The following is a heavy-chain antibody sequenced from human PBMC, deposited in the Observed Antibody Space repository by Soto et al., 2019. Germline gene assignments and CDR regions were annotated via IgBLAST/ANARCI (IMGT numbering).Heavy chain of an antibody. CDR1: GGSISSSSYY. CDR2: IYYSGST. J-gene: IGHJ4*02. Sequence: PSETLSLTCSVSGGSISSSSYYWGWIRQPPGKGLEWIGSIYYSGSTYYNPSLKSRVTISVATSKNQFSLKLSSVTAAETAVYYCARLVVPADIDYWGQGTLVTVSS. V-gene: IGHV4-39*07. CDR3: ARLVVPADIDY. D-gene: IGHD2-2*01.